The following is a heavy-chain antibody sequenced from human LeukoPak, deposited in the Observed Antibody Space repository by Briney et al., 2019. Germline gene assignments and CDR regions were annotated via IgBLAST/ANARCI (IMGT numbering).Heavy chain of an antibody. CDR3: ARLYALGYCSSTSCYASVYWFDP. D-gene: IGHD2-2*01. Sequence: GESLKISCKGSGYSFTSYWIGWVRQMPGKGLEWMGIIYPGDSDTRYSPSFQGQVTISADKSISTAYLQWSSPKASDTAMYYCARLYALGYCSSTSCYASVYWFDPWGQGTLVTVSS. CDR2: IYPGDSDT. J-gene: IGHJ5*02. CDR1: GYSFTSYW. V-gene: IGHV5-51*01.